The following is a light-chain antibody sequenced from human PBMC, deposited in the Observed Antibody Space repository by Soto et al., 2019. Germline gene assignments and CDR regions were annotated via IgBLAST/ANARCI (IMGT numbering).Light chain of an antibody. CDR3: QQYYSSLT. CDR1: QRLSSNS. CDR2: GAS. J-gene: IGKJ2*01. Sequence: EIVLTQSPGTLSLSPGETATLSCGASQRLSSNSLAWYQQRPGQAPRLLIYGASSRATGIPDRFSGSGSGTDFTLTISRLEPKDVAVYYCQQYYSSLTFGQGTKLEIK. V-gene: IGKV3-20*01.